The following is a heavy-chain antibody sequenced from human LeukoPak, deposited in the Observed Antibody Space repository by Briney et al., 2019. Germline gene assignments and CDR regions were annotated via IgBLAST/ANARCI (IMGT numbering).Heavy chain of an antibody. Sequence: GGSLRLSCAASGFTFSDAWMNWVRQAPGKGLEWVGRIKSKTDGGTIDYAAPVKGRFTISRDDSKNTLYLQMNSLKTEDTAVYYCARGSDHYGFWSGDNRGAFDIWGQGTMVTVSS. CDR2: IKSKTDGGTI. J-gene: IGHJ3*02. CDR3: ARGSDHYGFWSGDNRGAFDI. V-gene: IGHV3-15*01. D-gene: IGHD3-3*01. CDR1: GFTFSDAW.